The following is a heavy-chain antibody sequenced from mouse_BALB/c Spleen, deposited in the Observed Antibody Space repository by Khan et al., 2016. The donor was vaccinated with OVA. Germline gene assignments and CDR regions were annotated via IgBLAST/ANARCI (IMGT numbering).Heavy chain of an antibody. J-gene: IGHJ4*01. CDR2: IWSDGST. Sequence: VQLVESGPGLVAPSQSLSITCTISGFSLTSYGIHWVRQPPGKGLEWLVVIWSDGSTTYNSTLKSRLSITKDNSKSQVFLKMNSLQTDDTAKYYCARQPYYHYYALDYWGEGTSVTVSS. CDR1: GFSLTSYG. CDR3: ARQPYYHYYALDY. V-gene: IGHV2-6-1*01. D-gene: IGHD2-10*01.